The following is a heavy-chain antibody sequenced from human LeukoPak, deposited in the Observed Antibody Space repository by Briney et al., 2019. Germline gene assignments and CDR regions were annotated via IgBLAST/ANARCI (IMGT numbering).Heavy chain of an antibody. CDR2: ISGDSNTI. V-gene: IGHV3-48*02. D-gene: IGHD2-8*01. Sequence: GGSLRLSCAASGFTSNAYHMNWVRQAPGKGLEWISYISGDSNTIYYADSVRGRFTISRDNAKNSLYLQMNSLRDEDTAMYYCAREGCTMTTCRRAGGHLDVWGQGTTVTVSS. J-gene: IGHJ6*02. CDR3: AREGCTMTTCRRAGGHLDV. CDR1: GFTSNAYH.